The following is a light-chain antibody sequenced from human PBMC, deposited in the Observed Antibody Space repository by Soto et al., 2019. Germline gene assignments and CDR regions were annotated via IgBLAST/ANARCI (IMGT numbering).Light chain of an antibody. CDR3: ETWESNTQV. Sequence: QSVLTQSSSASASPGSSVKLTCTLSSGHSSYIIAWHQQQPGKAPRYLMKLEGSGSYNKGSGVPDRFSGSSSGADRYLTISNHQFEDEADYYCETWESNTQVFGTETKLTVL. CDR1: SGHSSYI. CDR2: LEGSGSY. V-gene: IGLV4-60*02. J-gene: IGLJ1*01.